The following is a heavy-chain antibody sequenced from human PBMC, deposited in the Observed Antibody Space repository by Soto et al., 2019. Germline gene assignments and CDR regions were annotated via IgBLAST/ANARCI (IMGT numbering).Heavy chain of an antibody. CDR3: VRGGGNDPFEY. J-gene: IGHJ4*02. Sequence: QLRLQESGSGVVKTSESLSLTCTVFGASISYGGYSWSWIRQSPGRGLEWIGHITHLENTYFNPSFKRRVSMSIDRTKNHFYLKVTSMTAADKGRYFCVRGGGNDPFEYWGQGILVTVSS. CDR2: ITHLENT. V-gene: IGHV4-30-2*06. CDR1: GASISYGGYS. D-gene: IGHD5-12*01.